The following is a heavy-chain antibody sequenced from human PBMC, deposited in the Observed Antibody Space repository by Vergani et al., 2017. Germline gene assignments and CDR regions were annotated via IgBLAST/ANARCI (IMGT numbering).Heavy chain of an antibody. Sequence: QVQLVQSGAEVKKPGSSVKVSCKASGGTFSSYTISWVRQAPGQGLEWMGRIIPILGIANYAQKFQGRLTITADKSTSTAYMELVSLRSEDTAVYYCARIGPVAGKAYWGQGTLVTVSS. CDR3: ARIGPVAGKAY. J-gene: IGHJ4*02. V-gene: IGHV1-69*02. CDR2: IIPILGIA. CDR1: GGTFSSYT. D-gene: IGHD6-19*01.